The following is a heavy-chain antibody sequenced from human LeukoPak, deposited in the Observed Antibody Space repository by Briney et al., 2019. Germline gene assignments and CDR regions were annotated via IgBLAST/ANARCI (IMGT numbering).Heavy chain of an antibody. V-gene: IGHV4-38-2*01. D-gene: IGHD3-9*01. CDR3: ARGVWLNYFDY. Sequence: PSETLSLTCAVSGYSISSGYYWGWIRQPPGKGLEWIGEINHSGSTNYNPPLKSRVTISVDTSKSQFSLKLSSVTAADTAVYYCARGVWLNYFDYWGQGTLVTVSS. J-gene: IGHJ4*02. CDR2: INHSGST. CDR1: GYSISSGYY.